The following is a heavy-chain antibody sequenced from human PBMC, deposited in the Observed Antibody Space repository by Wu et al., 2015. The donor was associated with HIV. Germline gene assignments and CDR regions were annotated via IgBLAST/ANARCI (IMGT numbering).Heavy chain of an antibody. J-gene: IGHJ4*02. Sequence: QVQLVQSGAELKTPGASVKVSCRASGYTLTQFDIHWVRQATGQGLEWMGWMNPNSGNIVYTQKFLGRVTITRNTSINTAYMELGSLKSEDTAVYYCARGGRYCGGDCYSAADYWAEGTLVTASS. V-gene: IGHV1-8*03. D-gene: IGHD2-21*01. CDR2: MNPNSGNI. CDR3: ARGGRYCGGDCYSAADY. CDR1: GYTLTQFD.